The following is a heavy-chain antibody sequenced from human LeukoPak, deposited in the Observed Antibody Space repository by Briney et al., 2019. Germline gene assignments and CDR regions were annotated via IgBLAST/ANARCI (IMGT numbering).Heavy chain of an antibody. CDR1: GYTFTDDY. J-gene: IGHJ4*02. CDR3: ARTNTAVHYFDY. D-gene: IGHD2-21*02. CDR2: INPNSGGT. Sequence: ASVKVSCKASGYTFTDDYMHGVGQAPGHGLEWMGWINPNSGGTNYAQKFQGRVTMTRDTSISTAYMELSRLTSDDTALYYCARTNTAVHYFDYWGQGTLVTVSS. V-gene: IGHV1-2*02.